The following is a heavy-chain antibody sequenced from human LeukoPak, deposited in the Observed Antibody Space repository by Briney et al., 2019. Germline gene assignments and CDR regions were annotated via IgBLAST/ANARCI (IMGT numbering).Heavy chain of an antibody. D-gene: IGHD3-10*01. CDR1: GGSISSYY. V-gene: IGHV4-59*01. J-gene: IGHJ3*02. CDR3: ARVMVRGGAFDI. CDR2: IYYSEST. Sequence: SETLSLTCTVSGGSISSYYWSWIRQPPGKGLEWIGYIYYSESTNYNPSLKSRVTISVDTSKNQFSLKLSSVTAADTAVYYCARVMVRGGAFDIWGQGTMVTVSS.